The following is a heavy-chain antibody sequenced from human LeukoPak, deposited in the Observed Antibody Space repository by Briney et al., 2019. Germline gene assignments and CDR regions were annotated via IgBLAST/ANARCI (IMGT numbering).Heavy chain of an antibody. CDR2: IYYSGSI. J-gene: IGHJ3*02. CDR1: GGSISSYY. V-gene: IGHV4-59*01. D-gene: IGHD3-10*01. Sequence: PSETLSLTCTVSGGSISSYYWSWIRQPPGKGLEWIGYIYYSGSIKYNPSLKSRVTMSVDTSKNQFSLKLSSVTAADTAVYYCATFMVRGVIAYAFDIWGQGTMVTVSS. CDR3: ATFMVRGVIAYAFDI.